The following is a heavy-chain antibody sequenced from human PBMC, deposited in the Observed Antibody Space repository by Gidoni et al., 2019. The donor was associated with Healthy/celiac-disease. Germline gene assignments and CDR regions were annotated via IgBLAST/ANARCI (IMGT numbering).Heavy chain of an antibody. Sequence: QVQLVQSGAEVKKPGASVKVSCKASGSTFTSYYMHWVRQAPGQGLEWMGIINPSGGSTSYAQKFQGRVTMTRDTSTSTVYMELSSLRSEDTAVYYCARDQEWELLQGYFDYWGQGTLVTVSS. V-gene: IGHV1-46*03. J-gene: IGHJ4*02. CDR3: ARDQEWELLQGYFDY. D-gene: IGHD1-26*01. CDR1: GSTFTSYY. CDR2: INPSGGST.